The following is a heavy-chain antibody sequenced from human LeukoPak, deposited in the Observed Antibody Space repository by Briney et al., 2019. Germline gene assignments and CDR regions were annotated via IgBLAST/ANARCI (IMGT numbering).Heavy chain of an antibody. J-gene: IGHJ4*02. D-gene: IGHD3-22*01. CDR1: GASVSGDY. CDR2: IYVSGNS. CDR3: AKDSRAMIVVVSLTD. V-gene: IGHV4-4*08. Sequence: PSETLSLTCTVSGASVSGDYWSWIRQPPGKGLEWIGYIYVSGNSNYNPSLKSRVSISLDTPKNQVSLTLTSVTAADTAIYYCAKDSRAMIVVVSLTDWGQGTLVPVSS.